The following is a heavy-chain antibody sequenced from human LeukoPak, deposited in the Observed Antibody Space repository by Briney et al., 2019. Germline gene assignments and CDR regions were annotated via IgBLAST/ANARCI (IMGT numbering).Heavy chain of an antibody. D-gene: IGHD3-22*01. Sequence: GGSLRLSCAASGFIFSSYSMNWVRQAPGEGLEWVSSISSSTYVYYADSVKGRFTISRDNAKNSLYLQMNSLRAEDTALYYCARAYYYDSSGYFGDAFDIWGQGTMVTVSS. V-gene: IGHV3-21*04. J-gene: IGHJ3*02. CDR2: ISSSTYV. CDR1: GFIFSSYS. CDR3: ARAYYYDSSGYFGDAFDI.